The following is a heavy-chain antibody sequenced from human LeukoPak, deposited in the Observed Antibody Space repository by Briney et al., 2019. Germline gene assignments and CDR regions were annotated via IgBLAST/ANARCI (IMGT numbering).Heavy chain of an antibody. J-gene: IGHJ4*02. Sequence: SGGSLRLSCAASGFTVSSNYMSWVRQAPGKGLEWVSVIYSGGSTYYADSVKGRFTISRDNSKNTLYLQMNSLRAEDTAAYYCARGGRYYDSSGYYYGLDYWGQGTLVTVSS. D-gene: IGHD3-22*01. V-gene: IGHV3-66*01. CDR2: IYSGGST. CDR3: ARGGRYYDSSGYYYGLDY. CDR1: GFTVSSNY.